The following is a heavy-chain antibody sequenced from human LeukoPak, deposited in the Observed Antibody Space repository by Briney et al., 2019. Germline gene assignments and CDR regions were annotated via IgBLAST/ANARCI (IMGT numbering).Heavy chain of an antibody. J-gene: IGHJ4*02. D-gene: IGHD3-3*01. CDR1: GFTFNRYA. CDR3: AKDDYYDFWSGYYTPFDY. Sequence: GGSLRLSCEASGFTFNRYAMSWVRQAPGKGLEWVSAISGSGGSTYYADSVKGRFTISRDNSKNTLYLQMNSLRAEDTAVYYCAKDDYYDFWSGYYTPFDYWGQGTLVTVSS. CDR2: ISGSGGST. V-gene: IGHV3-23*01.